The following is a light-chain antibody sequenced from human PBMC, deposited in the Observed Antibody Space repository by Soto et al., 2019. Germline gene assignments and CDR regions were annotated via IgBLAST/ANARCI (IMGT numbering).Light chain of an antibody. V-gene: IGLV2-14*01. CDR3: SSYTSSSTVV. Sequence: QSALTQPASVSGSPGQSITISCTGTSSDVGGYNYVSWYQQHPGQAPKLMIYEVSTRPSGVSNRFSGSKSGNTASLTISGLQAEYEADYYCSSYTSSSTVVFGGGTKLTVL. CDR1: SSDVGGYNY. CDR2: EVS. J-gene: IGLJ2*01.